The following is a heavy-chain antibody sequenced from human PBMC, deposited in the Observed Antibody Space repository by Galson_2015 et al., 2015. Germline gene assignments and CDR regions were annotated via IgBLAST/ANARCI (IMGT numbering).Heavy chain of an antibody. D-gene: IGHD4-23*01. Sequence: SLRLSCAASAFAFSIYEMNWLRQAPGKGLEWVLYITSTGDTTYYADSVKGRFTVSRDHAKNSLFLQMNSLRAEDTALYYCAKTTVAAGSSWYMDAWGKGTTVTVSS. J-gene: IGHJ6*03. CDR3: AKTTVAAGSSWYMDA. CDR2: ITSTGDTT. V-gene: IGHV3-48*03. CDR1: AFAFSIYE.